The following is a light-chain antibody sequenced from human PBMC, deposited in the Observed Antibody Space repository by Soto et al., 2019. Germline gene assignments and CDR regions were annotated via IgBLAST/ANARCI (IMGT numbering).Light chain of an antibody. CDR3: QHYDRASWT. Sequence: DIQMTQSPSTLSASVGDRVIIPCRASQSISSWLAWYQQKPGKAPNLLIYRASTVKSGIPSRFSGSGSGTAFSLTTSSLQPDDFATYYCQHYDRASWTFGQGPKVEIK. CDR1: QSISSW. CDR2: RAS. J-gene: IGKJ1*01. V-gene: IGKV1-5*03.